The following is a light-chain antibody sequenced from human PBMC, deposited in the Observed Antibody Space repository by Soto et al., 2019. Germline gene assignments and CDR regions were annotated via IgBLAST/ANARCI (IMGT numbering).Light chain of an antibody. V-gene: IGKV1-13*02. CDR3: QQSNSFHLT. Sequence: AIPLTQSPSSLSASVGVRVTITCRASQGVSSALACYQQKPGSPPKLLLYDASSLESGVPSRFSSSGSGTEFTLTISILQPADFATYCCQQSNSFHLTFGEGTKVEI. CDR2: DAS. CDR1: QGVSSA. J-gene: IGKJ4*02.